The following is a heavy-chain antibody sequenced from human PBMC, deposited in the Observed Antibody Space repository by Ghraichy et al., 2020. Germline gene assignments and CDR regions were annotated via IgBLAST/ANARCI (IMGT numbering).Heavy chain of an antibody. Sequence: VKVSCKASGYTFTGYYIHWVRQAPGQGLEWMGRIIFNSGDTKYTQKFRGRVTLTRDTSISTAYMELSRLRSDDTAVYYCATGGTTTAAFDIWGQGSMVTVSS. V-gene: IGHV1-2*06. CDR1: GYTFTGYY. J-gene: IGHJ3*02. CDR2: IIFNSGDT. CDR3: ATGGTTTAAFDI. D-gene: IGHD4-17*01.